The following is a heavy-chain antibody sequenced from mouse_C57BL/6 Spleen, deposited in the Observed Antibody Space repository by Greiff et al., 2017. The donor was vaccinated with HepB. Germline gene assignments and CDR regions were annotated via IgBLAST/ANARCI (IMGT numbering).Heavy chain of an antibody. CDR2: IYPGSGNT. D-gene: IGHD1-1*01. CDR1: GYTFTDYY. Sequence: VQLQQSGAELVRPGASVKLSCKASGYTFTDYYINWVKQRPGQGLEWIARIYPGSGNTYYNEKFKGKATLTAEKSSSTAYMQLSSLTSEDSAVYFCARSEYYGSRYYAMDYWGQGTSVTVSS. J-gene: IGHJ4*01. V-gene: IGHV1-76*01. CDR3: ARSEYYGSRYYAMDY.